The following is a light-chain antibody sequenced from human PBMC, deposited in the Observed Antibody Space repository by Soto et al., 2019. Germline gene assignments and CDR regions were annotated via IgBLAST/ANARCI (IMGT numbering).Light chain of an antibody. Sequence: QSALTQPASVSGSPGQSITISCTGTNRDIGAYNYVSWYQQYPGKGPKLVIFEVNNRPSGVSYRFSGSKSGNTASLTISGLQADDEADYYCCSKTSSITYVFGSGTKLTVL. CDR1: NRDIGAYNY. CDR2: EVN. CDR3: CSKTSSITYV. V-gene: IGLV2-14*01. J-gene: IGLJ1*01.